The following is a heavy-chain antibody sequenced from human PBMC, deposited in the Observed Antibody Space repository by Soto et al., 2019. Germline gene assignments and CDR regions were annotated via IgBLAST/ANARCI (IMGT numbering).Heavy chain of an antibody. CDR1: GGSISSGGYY. J-gene: IGHJ4*02. CDR2: IYYSGST. Sequence: SETLSLTCTVSGGSISSGGYYWSWIRQHPGKGLEWIGYIYYSGSTYYNPSLKSRVTISVDTSKNQFSLKLSSVTAADTAVYYCARSPYYYDSSGGPLFDYWGQGTLVTVSS. CDR3: ARSPYYYDSSGGPLFDY. D-gene: IGHD3-22*01. V-gene: IGHV4-31*03.